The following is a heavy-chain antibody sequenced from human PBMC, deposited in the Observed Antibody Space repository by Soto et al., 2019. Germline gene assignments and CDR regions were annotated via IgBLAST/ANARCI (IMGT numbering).Heavy chain of an antibody. D-gene: IGHD6-13*01. CDR2: IYYRGGT. Sequence: PSETLSLTCTVSGGSIRSGGCFWSWVRQQPGKCLEWIGHIYYRGGTSYNPSLESRVAMSVDTSKNEFTLKVNSVTAADTAIYYCARFAKEENPKLESWYAFDFWGRGTLVTVYS. CDR3: ARFAKEENPKLESWYAFDF. J-gene: IGHJ4*02. CDR1: GGSIRSGGCF. V-gene: IGHV4-31*03.